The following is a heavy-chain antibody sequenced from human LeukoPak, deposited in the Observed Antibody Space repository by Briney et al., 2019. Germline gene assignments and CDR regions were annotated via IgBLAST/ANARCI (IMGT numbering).Heavy chain of an antibody. D-gene: IGHD3-9*01. Sequence: ASVKVSCKASGYTFTSYDINWVRQATGQGLEWMGWMNPNSGNTGYAQKFQGRVTMTRNTSISTAYMELSSLRSEDTAVYYCAGYDILTGYLGYWGQGTPVTVSS. V-gene: IGHV1-8*01. CDR3: AGYDILTGYLGY. CDR2: MNPNSGNT. CDR1: GYTFTSYD. J-gene: IGHJ4*02.